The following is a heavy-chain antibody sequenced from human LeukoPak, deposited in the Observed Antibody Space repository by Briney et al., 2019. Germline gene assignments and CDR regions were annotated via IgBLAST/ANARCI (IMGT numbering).Heavy chain of an antibody. J-gene: IGHJ6*02. CDR3: AKDTSGWLLGMDV. CDR1: GFTFSSYA. D-gene: IGHD3-22*01. Sequence: GGSLRLSCAASGFTFSSYAMSWVRQAPGKGLEWVSAISGSGGSTYYADSVKGRFTTSRDNSKNTLYLQMNSLRAEDTAVYYCAKDTSGWLLGMDVWGQGTTVTVSS. V-gene: IGHV3-23*01. CDR2: ISGSGGST.